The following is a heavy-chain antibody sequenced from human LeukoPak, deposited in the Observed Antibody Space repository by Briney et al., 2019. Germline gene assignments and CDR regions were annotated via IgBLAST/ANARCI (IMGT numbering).Heavy chain of an antibody. V-gene: IGHV3-33*01. Sequence: SGGSLRLSCAASGFTSSSYGMHWVRQAPGKGLEWVAVIWYDGSNKYYADSVKGRFTISRDNSKNTLYLQMNSLRAEDTAVYYCARDPPPHYYDSSTDAFDIWGQGTMVTVSS. CDR2: IWYDGSNK. CDR3: ARDPPPHYYDSSTDAFDI. J-gene: IGHJ3*02. D-gene: IGHD3-22*01. CDR1: GFTSSSYG.